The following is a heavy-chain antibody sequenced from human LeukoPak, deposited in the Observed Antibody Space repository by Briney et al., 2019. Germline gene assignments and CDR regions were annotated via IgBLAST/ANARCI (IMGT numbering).Heavy chain of an antibody. CDR3: ARDQTGLWSWFDP. CDR2: ISSSSSYI. CDR1: GFTLSSYS. Sequence: GGSLRLSCAASGFTLSSYSMNWVRQAPGKGLEWVSSISSSSSYIYYADSVKGRFTISRDNAKNSLYLQMNSLRAEDTAVYYCARDQTGLWSWFDPWGQGTLVTVSS. J-gene: IGHJ5*02. V-gene: IGHV3-21*01. D-gene: IGHD1-14*01.